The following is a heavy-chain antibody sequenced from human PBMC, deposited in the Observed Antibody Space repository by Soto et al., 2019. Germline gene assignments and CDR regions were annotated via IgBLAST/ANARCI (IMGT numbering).Heavy chain of an antibody. CDR2: ISGSGGTT. CDR1: GVPFSSYA. D-gene: IGHD6-19*01. CDR3: AKTANGWFSAFDI. J-gene: IGHJ3*02. V-gene: IGHV3-23*01. Sequence: PGGSLRLSCAASGVPFSSYAMSWVRQAPGKGLEWVSAISGSGGTTYYADSVKGRFTFSRDNSKNTLYLQMNSLRAEDTAVYYCAKTANGWFSAFDIWGQGTMVTVSS.